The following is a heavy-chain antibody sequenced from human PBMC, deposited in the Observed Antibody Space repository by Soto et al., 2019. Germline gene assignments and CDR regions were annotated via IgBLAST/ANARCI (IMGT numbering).Heavy chain of an antibody. J-gene: IGHJ5*02. CDR3: AHTKDSSGFLTS. Sequence: SGPTLVNPTQPLTLTCSFSGFSLSVYGVRVIWFRQPPGETLEWLALIHWNDDKRYSPYLKSRLTITKDTSKNQVVLTLTNLDPLDTGTYFCAHTKDSSGFLTSWGQGILVTVSS. D-gene: IGHD3-22*01. CDR1: GFSLSVYGVR. CDR2: IHWNDDK. V-gene: IGHV2-5*01.